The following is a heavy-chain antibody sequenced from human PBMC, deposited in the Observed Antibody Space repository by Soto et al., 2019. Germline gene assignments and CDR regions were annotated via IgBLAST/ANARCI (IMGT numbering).Heavy chain of an antibody. J-gene: IGHJ5*02. CDR3: ARAKQWLVRIQGDWFDP. Sequence: SETLSLTCTVSGDSISSNIYYWGWIRQPPGKGLEWTGSIDYGGSTYYNPSLKSRVTMSVDTSRNQFSLNLSSVTAADTAMYYCARAKQWLVRIQGDWFDPWGQGTLVTVSS. CDR2: IDYGGST. D-gene: IGHD6-19*01. V-gene: IGHV4-39*02. CDR1: GDSISSNIYY.